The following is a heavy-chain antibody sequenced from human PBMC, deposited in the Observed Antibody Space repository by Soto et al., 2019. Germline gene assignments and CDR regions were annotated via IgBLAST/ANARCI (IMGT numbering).Heavy chain of an antibody. Sequence: QVQLQESGPGLVKPSETLSLTCTVSGGSVTDYYWSWIRQPAGKGLEWIGRIYSSGSTNYNPSLRSRVSMSVDTSKSQFSLIVTSVTAADSGVYYCAREGGIVSKIPFDYWGQGTLVTVSS. CDR2: IYSSGST. CDR1: GGSVTDYY. D-gene: IGHD5-12*01. J-gene: IGHJ4*02. CDR3: AREGGIVSKIPFDY. V-gene: IGHV4-4*07.